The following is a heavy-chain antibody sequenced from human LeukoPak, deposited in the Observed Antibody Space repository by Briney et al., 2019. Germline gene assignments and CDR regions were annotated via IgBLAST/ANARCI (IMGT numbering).Heavy chain of an antibody. D-gene: IGHD5-24*01. V-gene: IGHV3-23*01. CDR3: AKGDGYIDRGFDY. CDR2: IGGSGGTT. Sequence: GGSLRLSCAASGFTFSSYAMSWVRQAPGKGLEWVSVIGGSGGTTYYADSVKGRFTISRDNSKNTLYLQMNSLRAEDTAVYYCAKGDGYIDRGFDYWGQGTLVTVSS. CDR1: GFTFSSYA. J-gene: IGHJ4*02.